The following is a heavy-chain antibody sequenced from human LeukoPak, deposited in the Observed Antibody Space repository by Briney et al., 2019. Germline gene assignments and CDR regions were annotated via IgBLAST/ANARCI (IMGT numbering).Heavy chain of an antibody. V-gene: IGHV4-34*01. CDR2: INHSGST. CDR1: GVSFSNYY. Sequence: SETLSLTCAVYGVSFSNYYWSWIRQPPWKGLEWIGEINHSGSTTYNASLKSRVTISVDTSKNQFSLKLSSVTAADTAVYYCARVDQRTRYGGNSRGPFDYWGQGTLVTVSS. J-gene: IGHJ4*02. D-gene: IGHD4-23*01. CDR3: ARVDQRTRYGGNSRGPFDY.